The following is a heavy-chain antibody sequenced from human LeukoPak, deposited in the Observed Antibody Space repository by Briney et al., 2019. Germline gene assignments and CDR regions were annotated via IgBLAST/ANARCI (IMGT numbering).Heavy chain of an antibody. V-gene: IGHV3-30*02. CDR1: GFTFSSYG. D-gene: IGHD5-12*01. CDR3: AKDLSGGYDYFDY. J-gene: IGHJ4*02. Sequence: GGSLRLSCAASGFTFSSYGMYWVRQAPGKGLEWVAFIRYDGSNKYYADSVKGRFTISRDNSKSTLYLQMNSLRAEDTAVYYCAKDLSGGYDYFDYWGQGTLVTVSS. CDR2: IRYDGSNK.